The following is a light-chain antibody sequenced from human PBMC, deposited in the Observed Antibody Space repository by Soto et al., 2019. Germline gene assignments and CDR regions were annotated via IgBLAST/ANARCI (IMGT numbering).Light chain of an antibody. CDR2: GAS. V-gene: IGKV3-11*01. CDR3: QQYTGPLTT. CDR1: QSVSSY. Sequence: EIVMTQSPATVSLAPVEIAAPGVRASQSVSSYLAWYQQKPGQAPRLLIYGASTRAAGIPDRFSGSGSGTDFTLTITRLEPQDSAVYFCQQYTGPLTTFGQGTRLEIK. J-gene: IGKJ5*01.